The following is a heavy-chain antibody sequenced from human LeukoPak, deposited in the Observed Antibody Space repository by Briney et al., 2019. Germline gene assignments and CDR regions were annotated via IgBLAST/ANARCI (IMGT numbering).Heavy chain of an antibody. CDR2: INPNSGGT. D-gene: IGHD3-3*01. V-gene: IGHV1-2*02. CDR3: ARTPITIFGVVSDY. J-gene: IGHJ4*02. Sequence: ASVKVSCKASGYTFTGYYMHWVRQAPGQGLEWMGWINPNSGGTNYAQKFQGRVTMTRDTSISTAYMELSRLGSDDTAVYYCARTPITIFGVVSDYWGQGTLVTVSS. CDR1: GYTFTGYY.